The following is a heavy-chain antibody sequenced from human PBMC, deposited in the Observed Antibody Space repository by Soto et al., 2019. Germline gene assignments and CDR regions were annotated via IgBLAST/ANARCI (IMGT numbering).Heavy chain of an antibody. V-gene: IGHV1-69*01. CDR1: GGTFSSYA. J-gene: IGHJ3*02. CDR2: IIPIFGIA. D-gene: IGHD1-26*01. CDR3: ASNLPSYPPDDAFDI. Sequence: QVQLVQSGAEVKKPGSSLKVSCKASGGTFSSYAISWVRQAPGQGLEWMGGIIPIFGIANYEQKFQGRVTITADESTSTAYMELSSLRSEDPAVDYCASNLPSYPPDDAFDIWGQGTMVTVSS.